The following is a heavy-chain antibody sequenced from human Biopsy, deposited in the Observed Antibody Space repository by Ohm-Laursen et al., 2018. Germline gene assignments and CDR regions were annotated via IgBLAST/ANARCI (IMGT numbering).Heavy chain of an antibody. D-gene: IGHD6-19*01. V-gene: IGHV4-4*07. CDR1: GGSTNDYF. J-gene: IGHJ2*01. CDR2: IYSIGGS. CDR3: ARTPGKAVAGRFLDL. Sequence: SDTLSLTCSVSGGSTNDYFWSWIRQPAGETLEWIGRIYSIGGSSYNPSLKSRISMSMDTSNNQFSLTLTSVTAAETAVYYCARTPGKAVAGRFLDLWGRGTLVTVSS.